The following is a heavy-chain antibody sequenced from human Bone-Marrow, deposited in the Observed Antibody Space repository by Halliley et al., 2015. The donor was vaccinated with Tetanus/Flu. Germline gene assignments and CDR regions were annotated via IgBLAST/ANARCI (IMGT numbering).Heavy chain of an antibody. CDR2: IRACGCSI. J-gene: IGHJ4*02. D-gene: IGHD2-21*02. V-gene: IGHV3-23*01. Sequence: IRACGCSIYESGSVGGRFTISRDNSRNTLYLQRNSLRAEDTAVYYCARSGDFVLVTPMGDDFWGQGTLVTVPS. CDR3: ARSGDFVLVTPMGDDF.